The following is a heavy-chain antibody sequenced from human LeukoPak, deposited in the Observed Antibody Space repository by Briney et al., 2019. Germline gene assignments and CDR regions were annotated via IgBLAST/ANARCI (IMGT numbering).Heavy chain of an antibody. Sequence: PSETLSLTCTVSGGSISSYYWTWIRQPPGKGLEWIGYIYYSGITYYNPSLKTRVIISLDTSKNQFSLELTSVTASDPAVYYCARGMRGYGENDYWGQGTLVTVSS. CDR1: GGSISSYY. CDR3: ARGMRGYGENDY. CDR2: IYYSGIT. J-gene: IGHJ4*02. V-gene: IGHV4-59*12. D-gene: IGHD4-17*01.